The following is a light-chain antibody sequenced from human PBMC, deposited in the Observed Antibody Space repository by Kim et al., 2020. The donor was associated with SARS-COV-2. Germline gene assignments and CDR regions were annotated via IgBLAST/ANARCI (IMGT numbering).Light chain of an antibody. V-gene: IGLV3-19*01. J-gene: IGLJ2*01. Sequence: ALGQTVRITSHGDSLRSYYASWFQQKPGQAPILVFYGKNNRPSGIPDRFSGSYSGNTASLTITAAQAEDEADYYCYSRESSGNHCIFGGGTQLTVL. CDR1: SLRSYY. CDR3: YSRESSGNHCI. CDR2: GKN.